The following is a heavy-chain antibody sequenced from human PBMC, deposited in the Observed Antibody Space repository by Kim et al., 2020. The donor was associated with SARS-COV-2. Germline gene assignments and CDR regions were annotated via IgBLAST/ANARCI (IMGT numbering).Heavy chain of an antibody. CDR3: ARGVGATSFDY. CDR2: ISSSGSTI. V-gene: IGHV3-48*03. CDR1: GFTFSSYE. D-gene: IGHD1-26*01. J-gene: IGHJ4*02. Sequence: GGSLRLSCAASGFTFSSYEMNWVRQAPGKGLERVSYISSSGSTIYYADSVKGRFTISRNNAKNSLYLQMNSLRAEDKAVYYCARGVGATSFDYWGQGNLVTVSS.